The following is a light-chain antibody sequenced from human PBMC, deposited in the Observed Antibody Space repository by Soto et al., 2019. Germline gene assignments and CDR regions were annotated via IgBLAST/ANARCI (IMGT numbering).Light chain of an antibody. CDR2: LGS. V-gene: IGKV2-28*01. Sequence: EIVMTQSPPSLTVTPGEPASISCRSSQRLLHSNGNTFLDWYLQKPGQSPQLLIYLGSNRASGVPDRVSGSEAGTDFTLKISRVEAEDVGVYYCMQALQTPSTFGQGTKVEIK. CDR1: QRLLHSNGNTF. CDR3: MQALQTPST. J-gene: IGKJ1*01.